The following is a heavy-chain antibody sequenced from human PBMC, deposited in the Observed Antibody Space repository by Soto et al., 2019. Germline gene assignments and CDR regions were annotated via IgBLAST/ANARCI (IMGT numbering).Heavy chain of an antibody. J-gene: IGHJ4*02. Sequence: QVQLVQSGAEVKKPGSSVKVSCKASGGTFSSYAISWVRQAPGQGLEWMGGIIPIFGTANYAQKFQGRVTITADESTSSAYMELSSLRSEDTAVYYCARGELRWELPYYYFDYWGQGTLVTVSS. V-gene: IGHV1-69*01. D-gene: IGHD1-26*01. CDR3: ARGELRWELPYYYFDY. CDR2: IIPIFGTA. CDR1: GGTFSSYA.